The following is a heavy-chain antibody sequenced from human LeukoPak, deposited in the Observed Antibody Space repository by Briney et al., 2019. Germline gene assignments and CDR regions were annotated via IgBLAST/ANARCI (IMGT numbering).Heavy chain of an antibody. J-gene: IGHJ4*02. CDR3: ARGSYDFWSGYSYYFDY. CDR2: MNPNSGNT. D-gene: IGHD3-3*01. V-gene: IGHV1-8*03. CDR1: GYTFTSYD. Sequence: GASVKVSCKASGYTFTSYDINWVRQATGQGLERMGWMNPNSGNTGYAQKFQGRVTITRNTSISTAYMELSSLRSEDTAVYYCARGSYDFWSGYSYYFDYWGQGTLVTVSS.